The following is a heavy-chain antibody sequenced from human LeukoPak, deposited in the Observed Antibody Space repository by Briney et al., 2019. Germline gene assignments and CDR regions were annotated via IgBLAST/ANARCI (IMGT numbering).Heavy chain of an antibody. CDR2: IYYSGST. Sequence: PSETLSLTCTVSGGSISSYYWSWIRQPPGKGLEWIGYIYYSGSTNYNPSPKSRVTISIDTSKNKFSLKLSSVTAADTAVYYCARGTESLGNYFDYWGQGTLVTVSS. J-gene: IGHJ4*02. CDR1: GGSISSYY. V-gene: IGHV4-59*12. D-gene: IGHD2-8*02. CDR3: ARGTESLGNYFDY.